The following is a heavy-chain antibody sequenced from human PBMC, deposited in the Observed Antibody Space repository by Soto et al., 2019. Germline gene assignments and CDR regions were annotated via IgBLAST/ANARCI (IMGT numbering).Heavy chain of an antibody. CDR1: GFTFSSYA. D-gene: IGHD3-22*01. CDR3: AKDLIGSNADYFDY. CDR2: ISSSGGST. J-gene: IGHJ4*02. Sequence: PGGSLRLSCAASGFTFSSYAMSWVRQAPGKGMEWVAAISSSGGSTYYADSVKGRFTISRDNSKNTLYLQMNSLRAEDAAVYYCAKDLIGSNADYFDYWGQRTLVTVSS. V-gene: IGHV3-23*01.